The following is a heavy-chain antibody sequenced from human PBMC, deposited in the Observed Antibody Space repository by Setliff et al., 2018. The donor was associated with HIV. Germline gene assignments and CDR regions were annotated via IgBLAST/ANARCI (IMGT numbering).Heavy chain of an antibody. CDR1: GYTFTSYG. Sequence: ASVKVSCKASGYTFTSYGISWVRQAPGQGLEWMGWISAYNGNTNSAQKFQGRVTITADDYMSTAYMELSSLRSEDTAVYYCTRHRVVPAALNWFDPWGQGTLVTVSS. J-gene: IGHJ5*02. V-gene: IGHV1-18*01. CDR3: TRHRVVPAALNWFDP. CDR2: ISAYNGNT. D-gene: IGHD2-2*01.